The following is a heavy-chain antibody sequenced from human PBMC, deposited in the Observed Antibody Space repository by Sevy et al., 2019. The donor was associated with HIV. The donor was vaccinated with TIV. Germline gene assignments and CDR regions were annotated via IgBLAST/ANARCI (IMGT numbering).Heavy chain of an antibody. J-gene: IGHJ4*02. D-gene: IGHD6-25*01. CDR2: TRNKADGYTT. Sequence: GGSLRLSCVASGFTFSDHYMEWVRQAPGKGLEWVGRTRNKADGYTTEYAASVKGRFTISRDDSKNSLYVQMNSLKTEDTAVYYCATHAGIAADCRVFDYWGQGTLVTVSS. CDR1: GFTFSDHY. CDR3: ATHAGIAADCRVFDY. V-gene: IGHV3-72*01.